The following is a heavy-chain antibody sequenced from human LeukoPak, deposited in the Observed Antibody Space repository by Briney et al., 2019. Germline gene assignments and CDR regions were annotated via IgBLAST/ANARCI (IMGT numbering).Heavy chain of an antibody. CDR3: ARGLTVYYYYYYMDV. J-gene: IGHJ6*03. CDR1: GGSISSYD. V-gene: IGHV4-4*09. Sequence: SETLSLTCTVSGGSISSYDWSWIRQPPGKGLEWIGYIYTSGSTNYNPSLKSRVTISVDTSKNQFSLKLSSVTAADTAVYYCARGLTVYYYYYYMDVWGKGTTVTVSS. CDR2: IYTSGST. D-gene: IGHD1-14*01.